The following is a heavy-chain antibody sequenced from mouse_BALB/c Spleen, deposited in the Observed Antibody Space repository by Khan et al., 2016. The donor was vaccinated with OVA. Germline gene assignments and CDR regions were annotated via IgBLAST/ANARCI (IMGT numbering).Heavy chain of an antibody. D-gene: IGHD1-1*02. CDR2: ISYSGNT. J-gene: IGHJ2*01. V-gene: IGHV3-2*02. CDR3: ARIGGGDFDY. Sequence: EVQLQESGPGLVKPSQSLSLTCTVTGYSITSDYAWNWIRQFPGNKLEWLGFISYSGNTNYNPSLKGRISITRDTSKNQFFLQLNSVTTEDTATYYCARIGGGDFDYWGQGTTLTVSS. CDR1: GYSITSDYA.